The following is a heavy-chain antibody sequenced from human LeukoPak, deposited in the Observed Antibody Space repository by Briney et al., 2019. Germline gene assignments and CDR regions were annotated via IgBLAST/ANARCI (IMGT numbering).Heavy chain of an antibody. CDR1: GFTFSTYS. V-gene: IGHV3-48*01. Sequence: QPGGSLRLSCAASGFTFSTYSMSWVRQATGKGLEWVSYISSISSIIYYADSVKGRFTISRDNARNSLYLQMNSLRAEDTAVYYCTRSRPGTEAGQPNFDYWGQGTLVTVSS. CDR2: ISSISSII. CDR3: TRSRPGTEAGQPNFDY. J-gene: IGHJ4*02. D-gene: IGHD6-13*01.